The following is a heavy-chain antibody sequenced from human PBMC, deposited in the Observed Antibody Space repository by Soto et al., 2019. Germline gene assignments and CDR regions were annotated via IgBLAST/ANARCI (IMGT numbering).Heavy chain of an antibody. D-gene: IGHD2-15*01. CDR1: GGSISSSSYY. CDR3: ARLGPGSGGSLIFDY. J-gene: IGHJ4*02. Sequence: QLQLQESGPGLVKPSETLSLTCTVSGGSISSSSYYWGWIRQPPGKGLEWIGSIYYSGSTYYNPSLKSRVTISVDTSKNQFSLKLSSVTAADTAVYYCARLGPGSGGSLIFDYWGQGTLVTVSS. V-gene: IGHV4-39*01. CDR2: IYYSGST.